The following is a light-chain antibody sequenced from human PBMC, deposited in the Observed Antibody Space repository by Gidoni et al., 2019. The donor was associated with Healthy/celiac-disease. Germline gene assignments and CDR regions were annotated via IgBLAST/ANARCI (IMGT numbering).Light chain of an antibody. CDR3: QQYYSTPLT. CDR1: QSVLYSSNNKNY. J-gene: IGKJ4*01. Sequence: DIVMTQSPDHLAVSLGERATIKCKSSQSVLYSSNNKNYLAWYQQKPGQPPKLLIYCASIRESGIPDRLSGSGSGTDFTLTISSLQAEDVAVYYCQQYYSTPLTFGGGTKVEIK. CDR2: CAS. V-gene: IGKV4-1*01.